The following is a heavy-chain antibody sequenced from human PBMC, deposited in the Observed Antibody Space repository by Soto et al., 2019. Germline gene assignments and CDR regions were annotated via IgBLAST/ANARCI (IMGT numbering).Heavy chain of an antibody. D-gene: IGHD2-15*01. CDR2: ISYDGSNK. CDR3: ARGIVVVVAATPHYYGMDV. CDR1: GFTFSSYA. V-gene: IGHV3-30-3*01. J-gene: IGHJ6*02. Sequence: PGGSLRLSCAASGFTFSSYAMHWVRRAPGKGLEWVAVISYDGSNKYYADSVKGRFTISRDNSKNTLYLQMNSLRAEDTAVYYCARGIVVVVAATPHYYGMDVWGQGTTVTVSS.